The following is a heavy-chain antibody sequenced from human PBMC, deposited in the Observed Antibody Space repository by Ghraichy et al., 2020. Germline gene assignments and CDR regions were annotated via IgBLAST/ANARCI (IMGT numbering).Heavy chain of an antibody. CDR3: ARFKQQLVRERGAFDI. V-gene: IGHV4-34*01. CDR1: GGSFSGYY. D-gene: IGHD6-13*01. CDR2: INHSGST. J-gene: IGHJ3*02. Sequence: SETLSLTCAVYGGSFSGYYWSWIRQPPGKGLEWIGEINHSGSTNYNPSLKSRVTISVDTSKNQFSLKLSSVTAADTAVYYCARFKQQLVRERGAFDIWGQGTMVTVSS.